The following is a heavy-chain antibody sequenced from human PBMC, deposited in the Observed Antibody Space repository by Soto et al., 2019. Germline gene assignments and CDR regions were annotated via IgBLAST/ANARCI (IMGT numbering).Heavy chain of an antibody. Sequence: SETLSLTCAVYGGSFSGHYWTWIRQPPGKGLEWIGEINHSGSTKYNPSLKSRVTISIDTAKNQFSLKLSSVTAADTAVYYCAGAQQVGLVYWGQGALVTVS. CDR2: INHSGST. V-gene: IGHV4-34*01. CDR3: AGAQQVGLVY. D-gene: IGHD6-13*01. CDR1: GGSFSGHY. J-gene: IGHJ4*02.